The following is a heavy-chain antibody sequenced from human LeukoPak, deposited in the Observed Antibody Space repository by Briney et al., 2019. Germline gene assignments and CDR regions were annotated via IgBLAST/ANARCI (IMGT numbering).Heavy chain of an antibody. CDR1: GFAFSNYG. Sequence: GGSLRLSCAASGFAFSNYGMSWVRQAPGKGLEWVSVTSGSGENSYYADSVKGRFTISRDNFKNTLYLQMNSLRAEDTAVYYCANGAAAGTPTIGDYWGQGTLVTVSS. CDR3: ANGAAAGTPTIGDY. V-gene: IGHV3-23*01. D-gene: IGHD6-13*01. CDR2: TSGSGENS. J-gene: IGHJ4*02.